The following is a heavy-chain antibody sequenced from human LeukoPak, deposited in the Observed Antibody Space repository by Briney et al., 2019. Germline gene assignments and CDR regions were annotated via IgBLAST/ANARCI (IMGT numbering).Heavy chain of an antibody. CDR2: IYYSGST. Sequence: PSQTLSLTCTVSGGSISSGGYYWSWIRQHPGKGLEWIGYIYYSGSTYYNPSLKSRVTISVDTSKNQFSLKLSSVTAADTAVYYCARDFDSHVYNPDAFDIWGQGTMVTVSS. CDR3: ARDFDSHVYNPDAFDI. V-gene: IGHV4-31*03. D-gene: IGHD1-1*01. CDR1: GGSISSGGYY. J-gene: IGHJ3*02.